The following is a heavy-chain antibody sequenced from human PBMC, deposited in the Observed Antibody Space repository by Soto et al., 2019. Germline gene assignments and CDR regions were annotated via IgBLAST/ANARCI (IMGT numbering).Heavy chain of an antibody. CDR1: SGSISSSNW. V-gene: IGHV4-4*02. CDR2: IYHSGST. J-gene: IGHJ4*02. Sequence: QVQLQESGPGLVKPSGTLSLTCAVSSGSISSSNWWSWVRQPPGKGLEWSGEIYHSGSTNYNPSLTSRVTSSVDKSKNQFSLKLSSVTAADTAVYYCARAGYSSGWFDYWGQGTLVTVSS. D-gene: IGHD6-19*01. CDR3: ARAGYSSGWFDY.